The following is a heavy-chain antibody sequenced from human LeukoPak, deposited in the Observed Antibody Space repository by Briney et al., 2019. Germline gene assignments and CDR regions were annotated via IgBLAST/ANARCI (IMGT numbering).Heavy chain of an antibody. V-gene: IGHV1-69*04. J-gene: IGHJ3*02. Sequence: ASVKVSCKASGGTFSSYAISWVRQAPGQGLEWMGRIIPILGIANYAQKFQGRVTITADKSTSTAYMELSSLRSEDTAVYYCARVVCSSTSCYDAFDIWGQGTMVTVSS. CDR2: IIPILGIA. CDR1: GGTFSSYA. D-gene: IGHD2-2*01. CDR3: ARVVCSSTSCYDAFDI.